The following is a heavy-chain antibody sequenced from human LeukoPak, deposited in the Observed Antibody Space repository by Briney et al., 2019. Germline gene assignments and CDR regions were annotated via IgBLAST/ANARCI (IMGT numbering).Heavy chain of an antibody. J-gene: IGHJ3*02. CDR1: GYTFTGYF. CDR2: INPISGAT. Sequence: ASVKVSCKASGYTFTGYFLHWVRQAPGQGLEWMGCINPISGATISAQKLQGRVTMTRDTSISTAYMDLTRLTSDDTAVYYCARDPTTGTIRWAASDIWGQGTMVTVSS. CDR3: ARDPTTGTIRWAASDI. V-gene: IGHV1-2*02. D-gene: IGHD1-1*01.